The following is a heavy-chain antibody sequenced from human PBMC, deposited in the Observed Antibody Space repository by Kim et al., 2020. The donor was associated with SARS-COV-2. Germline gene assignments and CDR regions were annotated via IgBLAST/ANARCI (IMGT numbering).Heavy chain of an antibody. V-gene: IGHV4-4*07. CDR3: AAQLLWFGIGTIRYNWFDP. Sequence: SETLSLTCTVSGGSISSYYWSWIRQPAGKGLEWIGRIYTSGSTNYNPSLKSRVTMSVDTSKNQCSLKLSSVTAADTAVYYCAAQLLWFGIGTIRYNWFDPWGQGTLVTVSS. J-gene: IGHJ5*02. CDR1: GGSISSYY. CDR2: IYTSGST. D-gene: IGHD3-10*01.